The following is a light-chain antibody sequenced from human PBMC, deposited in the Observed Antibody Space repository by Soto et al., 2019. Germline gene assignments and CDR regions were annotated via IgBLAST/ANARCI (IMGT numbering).Light chain of an antibody. CDR1: QSISNW. CDR2: HAS. J-gene: IGKJ1*01. CDR3: QQYNSYS. V-gene: IGKV1-5*01. Sequence: MQIARSPHTLHQSVGGAASRACRASQSISNWLAWYQQKPGTAPKLLIYHASTLESGVPSRFSGSGSGTEFPLTISSLQTDDFATYYCQQYNSYSFGQGTKVDIK.